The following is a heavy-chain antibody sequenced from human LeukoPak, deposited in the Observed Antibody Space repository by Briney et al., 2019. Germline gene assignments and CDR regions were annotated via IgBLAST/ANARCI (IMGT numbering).Heavy chain of an antibody. V-gene: IGHV4-30-4*01. CDR2: IYYSGST. Sequence: SETLSLTCTVSGGSISRGDYYWSWIRQPPGKCLEWVGYIYYSGSTYYNPSLKSRVTISVDTSKNQFSLKLSSVTAADTAVYYCARGAGGSYAPYYYYYGMDVWGQGTTVTVSS. CDR3: ARGAGGSYAPYYYYYGMDV. CDR1: GGSISRGDYY. J-gene: IGHJ6*02. D-gene: IGHD3-16*01.